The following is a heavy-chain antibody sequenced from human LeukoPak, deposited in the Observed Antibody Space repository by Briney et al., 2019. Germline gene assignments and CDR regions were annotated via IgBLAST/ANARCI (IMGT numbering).Heavy chain of an antibody. CDR3: ARSDILTGYYFDIAY. CDR2: ILPIFGTP. D-gene: IGHD3-9*01. Sequence: GAAVKVSCKASGGTFSNYAISWVRQAPGQGREWMGGILPIFGTPNYAQNFQGRVTMTRDMSTSTVYMELSSLRSEDTAVYYCARSDILTGYYFDIAYWGQGPLVTVSS. V-gene: IGHV1-69*05. CDR1: GGTFSNYA. J-gene: IGHJ4*02.